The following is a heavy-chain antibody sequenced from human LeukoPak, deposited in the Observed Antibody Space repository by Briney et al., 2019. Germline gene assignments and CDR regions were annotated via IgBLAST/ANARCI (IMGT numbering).Heavy chain of an antibody. V-gene: IGHV3-7*01. Sequence: QPGGSLRLSCAASGFTFSSYWRSWVRQAPGKGLEWVANIKQDGSEKYYVDSVKGRFTISRDNAKNSLYLQMNSLRAEDTAVYYCARGSYDFWSGYFGYWGQGTLVTVSS. J-gene: IGHJ4*02. CDR3: ARGSYDFWSGYFGY. CDR2: IKQDGSEK. D-gene: IGHD3-3*01. CDR1: GFTFSSYW.